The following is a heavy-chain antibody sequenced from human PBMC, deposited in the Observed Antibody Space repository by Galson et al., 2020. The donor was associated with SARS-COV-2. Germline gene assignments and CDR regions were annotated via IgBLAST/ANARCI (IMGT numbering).Heavy chain of an antibody. CDR2: IHTAGDP. CDR1: GFTFSSYD. J-gene: IGHJ6*03. V-gene: IGHV3-13*05. CDR3: ARGTMVRGVITYYYCCYGDV. Sequence: GESLTLSCAASGFTFSSYDMHWVRHATDTGLEWVSAIHTAGDPYYHGTVKGRFTISRENATNYLYLQMNSLRAGDTAVYYCARGTMVRGVITYYYCCYGDVWGRGTS. D-gene: IGHD3-10*01.